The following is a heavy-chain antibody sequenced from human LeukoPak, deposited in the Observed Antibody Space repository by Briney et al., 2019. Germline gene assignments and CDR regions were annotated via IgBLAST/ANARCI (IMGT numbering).Heavy chain of an antibody. Sequence: GGSLRLSCAVSGFTFSSSEFNWVRQAPGKGLEWVSYISSSGSTKNYADSVKGRFTISRDNSKNTLYLQMNSLRAEDTAVYYCAKDRRAGSYDYWGQGTLVTVSS. CDR1: GFTFSSSE. D-gene: IGHD3-10*01. J-gene: IGHJ4*02. CDR2: ISSSGSTK. V-gene: IGHV3-48*03. CDR3: AKDRRAGSYDY.